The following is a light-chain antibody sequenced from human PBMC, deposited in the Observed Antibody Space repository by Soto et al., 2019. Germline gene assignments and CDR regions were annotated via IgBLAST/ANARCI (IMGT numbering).Light chain of an antibody. CDR3: QQRAHWIT. J-gene: IGKJ5*01. V-gene: IGKV3-11*01. CDR2: DTF. CDR1: RSVGRN. Sequence: DIVLTQSPATLSVSPGETATLSCRASRSVGRNLGWYQQRPGQAPRLLIYDTFNRATGIPDRFSGSGSETDFTLTISSLEPEDLAVYYCQQRAHWITFGQGTRLEIK.